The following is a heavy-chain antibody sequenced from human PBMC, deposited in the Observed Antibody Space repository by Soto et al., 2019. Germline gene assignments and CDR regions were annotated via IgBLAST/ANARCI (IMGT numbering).Heavy chain of an antibody. CDR3: TKDTAGFGGDYFGGDFDY. J-gene: IGHJ4*02. CDR2: ISGSGGST. CDR1: GFIFSNYA. D-gene: IGHD4-17*01. V-gene: IGHV3-23*01. Sequence: EVQLLESGGGLVQPGGSLRLSCAASGFIFSNYAMSWVRQAPGKGLEWVSAISGSGGSTYDADSVKGRFTISRDNSKNTLYLQMNSLRAEDTAVYYCTKDTAGFGGDYFGGDFDYWGQGTLVTVSS.